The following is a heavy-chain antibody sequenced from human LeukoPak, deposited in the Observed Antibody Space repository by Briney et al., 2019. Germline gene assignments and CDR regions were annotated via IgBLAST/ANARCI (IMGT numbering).Heavy chain of an antibody. V-gene: IGHV3-30*18. CDR2: ISYDGSNK. D-gene: IGHD3-3*01. CDR3: AKDQRITIFGVVIMGIDY. Sequence: GGSLRLSCAASGFTSSSYGMHWVRQAPGKGLEWVAVISYDGSNKYYADSVKGRFTISRDNSKNTLYLQMNSLRAEDTAVYYCAKDQRITIFGVVIMGIDYWGQGTLVTVSS. CDR1: GFTSSSYG. J-gene: IGHJ4*02.